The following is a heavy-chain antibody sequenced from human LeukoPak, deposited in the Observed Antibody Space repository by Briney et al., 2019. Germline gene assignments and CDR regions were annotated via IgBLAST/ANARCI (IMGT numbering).Heavy chain of an antibody. D-gene: IGHD5-24*01. Sequence: TSETLSLTCSVSGDSVSSHYWGWIRQTPGKGLEWIGYVYYSGTTVYNPSLRSRVTVSVDTSKNEFSLKLSSMTTADTAVYYCARVVETIQWATWFDPWGQGTLVTVSS. J-gene: IGHJ5*02. CDR2: VYYSGTT. CDR1: GDSVSSHY. V-gene: IGHV4-59*02. CDR3: ARVVETIQWATWFDP.